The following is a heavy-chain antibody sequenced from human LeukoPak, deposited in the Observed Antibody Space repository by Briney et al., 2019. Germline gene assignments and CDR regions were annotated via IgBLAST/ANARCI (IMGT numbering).Heavy chain of an antibody. D-gene: IGHD7-27*01. CDR2: INPNSGGT. V-gene: IGHV1-2*02. Sequence: SSVKVSCKASGGTFSSYAISWVRQAPGQGLEWMGWINPNSGGTNYAQKFQGRVTMTRDTSISTAYMERSRLRSDDTAVYYCATLWGPLGDWFDPWGQGTLVTVSS. J-gene: IGHJ5*02. CDR1: GGTFSSYA. CDR3: ATLWGPLGDWFDP.